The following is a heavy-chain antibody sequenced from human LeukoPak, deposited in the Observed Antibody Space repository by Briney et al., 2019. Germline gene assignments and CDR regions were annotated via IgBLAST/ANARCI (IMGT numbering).Heavy chain of an antibody. Sequence: HPGGSLRLSCAASGFSFSTHWMSWFRQTPGKGLEWVALIKQDGSVIHYVDSVKGRFTISRDNAKNSQSLQMNSLRADDTAVYYCAGDEGWTFDIWGQGTKVTVSS. CDR2: IKQDGSVI. J-gene: IGHJ3*02. CDR1: GFSFSTHW. V-gene: IGHV3-7*01. D-gene: IGHD5-24*01. CDR3: AGDEGWTFDI.